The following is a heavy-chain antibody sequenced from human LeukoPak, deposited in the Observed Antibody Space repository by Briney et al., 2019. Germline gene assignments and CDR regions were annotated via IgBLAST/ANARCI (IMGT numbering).Heavy chain of an antibody. D-gene: IGHD6-6*01. CDR1: GGTFSSYA. V-gene: IGHV1-69*01. CDR2: IIPIFGTA. CDR3: ASADSSSSGLVY. J-gene: IGHJ4*02. Sequence: SVKASCKASGGTFSSYAISWVRQAPGQGLEWMGGIIPIFGTANYAQKFQGRVTITADESTSTAYMELSSLRSEDTAVYYCASADSSSSGLVYWGQGTLVTVSS.